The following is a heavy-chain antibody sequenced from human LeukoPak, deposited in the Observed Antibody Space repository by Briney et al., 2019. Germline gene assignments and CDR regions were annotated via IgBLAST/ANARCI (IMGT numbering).Heavy chain of an antibody. J-gene: IGHJ5*02. CDR2: ISAYNGNT. CDR3: ARDRERYGVKDWFDP. CDR1: GYTFTSYG. D-gene: IGHD1-1*01. Sequence: ASVKVSCKASGYTFTSYGISWVRQAPGQGLEWTGWISAYNGNTNYAQKLQGRVTMTTDTSTSTAYMELRSLRSDDTAVYYCARDRERYGVKDWFDPWGQGTLVTVSS. V-gene: IGHV1-18*01.